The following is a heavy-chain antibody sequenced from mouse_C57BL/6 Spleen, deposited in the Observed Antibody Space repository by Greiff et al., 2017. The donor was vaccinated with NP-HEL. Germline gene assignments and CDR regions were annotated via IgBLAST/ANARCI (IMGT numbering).Heavy chain of an antibody. CDR2: IDPETGGT. J-gene: IGHJ1*03. CDR1: GYTFTDYE. Sequence: VQLQQSGAELVRPGASVTLSCKASGYTFTDYEMHWVTPTPVHGLEWIGAIDPETGGTAYNQKFKGKAILTADKSSSTAYMELRSLTSEDSAVYYCTRRGYFDVWGTGTTVTVSS. V-gene: IGHV1-15*01. CDR3: TRRGYFDV.